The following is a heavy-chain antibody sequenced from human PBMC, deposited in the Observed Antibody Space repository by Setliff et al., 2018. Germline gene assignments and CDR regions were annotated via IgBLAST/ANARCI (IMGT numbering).Heavy chain of an antibody. CDR3: ARGDVYSGSYYHFDY. V-gene: IGHV1-3*01. CDR1: GGTFSSYA. CDR2: INAGNGNI. Sequence: ASVKVSCKASGGTFSSYAISWVRQAPGQGLEWMGWINAGNGNIRYSQNFQGRVTITRDTSASTAYMELSSLTSEDTAIHYCARGDVYSGSYYHFDYWGQGTLVTVSS. J-gene: IGHJ4*02. D-gene: IGHD1-26*01.